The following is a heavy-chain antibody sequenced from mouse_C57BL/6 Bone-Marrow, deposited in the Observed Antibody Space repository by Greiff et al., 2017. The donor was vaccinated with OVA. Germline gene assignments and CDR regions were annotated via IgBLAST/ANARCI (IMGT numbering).Heavy chain of an antibody. D-gene: IGHD2-10*01. J-gene: IGHJ4*01. CDR3: AREAYFYYAMDY. V-gene: IGHV5-4*01. CDR1: GFTFSSYA. CDR2: ISDGGSYT. Sequence: EVQLVESGGGLVKPGGSLKLSCAASGFTFSSYAMSWVRQTPDKRLVWVATISDGGSYTYYPDNVKGRFTISRDNAKNNLYLQMSHLKSEDTAMYYCAREAYFYYAMDYWGQGTSVTVSS.